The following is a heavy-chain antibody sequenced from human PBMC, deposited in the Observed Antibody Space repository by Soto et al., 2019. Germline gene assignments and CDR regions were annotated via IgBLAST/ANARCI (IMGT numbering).Heavy chain of an antibody. V-gene: IGHV3-74*01. CDR2: INSDGSST. CDR3: AKSWNDSSGYYYRLLDQDLAPGYNWFDP. J-gene: IGHJ5*02. D-gene: IGHD3-22*01. Sequence: GGSLRLSCAASGFTFSSYWMHWVRQAPGKGLVWVSRINSDGSSTSYADSVKGRFTISRDNSKNTLYLQMNSLRAEDTAVYYCAKSWNDSSGYYYRLLDQDLAPGYNWFDPWGQGTLVTVSS. CDR1: GFTFSSYW.